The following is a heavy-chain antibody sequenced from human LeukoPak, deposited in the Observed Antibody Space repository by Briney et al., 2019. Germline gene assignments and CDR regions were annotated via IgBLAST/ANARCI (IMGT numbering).Heavy chain of an antibody. J-gene: IGHJ3*02. D-gene: IGHD3-22*01. Sequence: TGGSLRLSCAASGFTFTTYSMSWVRQAPGKGLEWVSYISSGTSIYYADSVKGRFTISRDNAKMSLHLQMNSLRDEDTAVYYCVRDYDKTGRAFDIWGQGTMVTVSS. V-gene: IGHV3-48*02. CDR1: GFTFTTYS. CDR2: ISSGTSI. CDR3: VRDYDKTGRAFDI.